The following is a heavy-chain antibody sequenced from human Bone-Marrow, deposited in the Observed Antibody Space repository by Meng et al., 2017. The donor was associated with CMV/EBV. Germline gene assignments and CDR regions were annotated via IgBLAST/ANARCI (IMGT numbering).Heavy chain of an antibody. D-gene: IGHD6-19*01. CDR2: IKQDGSEK. J-gene: IGHJ5*02. CDR1: GFTFSSYW. V-gene: IGHV3-7*01. CDR3: ASNSGRLSRFDP. Sequence: GESLKISCAASGFTFSSYWMSWVRQAPGKGLEWVANIKQDGSEKYYVESVKGRFTISRDNAKNSLYLQMNSLRAEDTAVYYCASNSGRLSRFDPWGQGTLVTVSS.